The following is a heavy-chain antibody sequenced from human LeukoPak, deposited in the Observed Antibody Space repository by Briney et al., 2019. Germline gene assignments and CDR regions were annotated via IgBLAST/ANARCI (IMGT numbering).Heavy chain of an antibody. CDR3: ARRKPEYYYDSSGYHRVSAFDI. CDR1: GYSFTSYW. Sequence: GESLKISCKGSGYSFTSYWIGWVRQMPGKGLEWMGITYPGDSDTRYSPSFQGQVTISADKSISTAYLQWSSLKASDTAMYYCARRKPEYYYDSSGYHRVSAFDIWGQGTMVTVSS. CDR2: TYPGDSDT. J-gene: IGHJ3*02. D-gene: IGHD3-22*01. V-gene: IGHV5-51*01.